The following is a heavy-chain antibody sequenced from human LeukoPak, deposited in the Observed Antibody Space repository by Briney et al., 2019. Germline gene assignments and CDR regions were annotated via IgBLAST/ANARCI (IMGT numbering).Heavy chain of an antibody. Sequence: ASVKVSCKASGGTFSSYAISWVRQAPGQGLEWMGWINPNSGGTNYAQKFQGRVTMTRDTSISTAYMELSRLRSDDTAVYYCARDYGDYVPFDYWGQGTLVTVSS. J-gene: IGHJ4*02. D-gene: IGHD4-17*01. CDR2: INPNSGGT. CDR3: ARDYGDYVPFDY. V-gene: IGHV1-2*02. CDR1: GGTFSSYA.